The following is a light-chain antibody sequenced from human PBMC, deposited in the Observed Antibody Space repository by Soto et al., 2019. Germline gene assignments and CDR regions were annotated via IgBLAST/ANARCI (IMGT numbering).Light chain of an antibody. CDR1: SSDVGAYNY. V-gene: IGLV2-14*01. CDR3: SSYTTDNTYV. J-gene: IGLJ1*01. Sequence: QSVLTQPASVSGSPGQSITISCTGTSSDVGAYNYVSWYQQYPGKAPKLMIYEVNNRPSGNSNRFSGSKSGNTASLTISGLQAEDEAEYYCSSYTTDNTYVFGSGTKVTVL. CDR2: EVN.